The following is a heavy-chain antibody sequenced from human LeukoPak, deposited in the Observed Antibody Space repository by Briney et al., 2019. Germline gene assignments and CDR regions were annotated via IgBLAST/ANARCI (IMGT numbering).Heavy chain of an antibody. D-gene: IGHD6-13*01. V-gene: IGHV4-34*01. CDR1: GGSFSGYY. Sequence: SETLSLTRAVYGGSFSGYYWSWIRQPPGKGLEWIGEINHSGSTNYNPSLKSRVTISVDTSKNQFSLKLSSVTAADTAVYYCARVKAAAGYGWFDPWGQGTLVTVSS. CDR2: INHSGST. J-gene: IGHJ5*02. CDR3: ARVKAAAGYGWFDP.